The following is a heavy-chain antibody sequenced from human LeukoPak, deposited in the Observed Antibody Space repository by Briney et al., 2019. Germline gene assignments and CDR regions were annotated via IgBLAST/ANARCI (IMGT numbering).Heavy chain of an antibody. Sequence: PSETLSLTCTVSGGSISSSSYYWGWIRQPPGKGLEWIGSIYYSGSTYYNPSLKSRVTISVDTSKNQFSLKLSSVTAADTAVYYCARGPTDSSGYFDLWQDVRFDYWGQGTLVTVSS. D-gene: IGHD3-22*01. CDR1: GGSISSSSYY. CDR2: IYYSGST. J-gene: IGHJ4*02. CDR3: ARGPTDSSGYFDLWQDVRFDY. V-gene: IGHV4-39*07.